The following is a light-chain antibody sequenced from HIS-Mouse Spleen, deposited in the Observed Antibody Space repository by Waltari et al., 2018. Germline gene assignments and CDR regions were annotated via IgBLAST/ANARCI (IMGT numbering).Light chain of an antibody. J-gene: IGLJ2*01. Sequence: SSELTQDPAVSVALGQTVRITCQGDRLRSYYASWYQQKPGQAPVLVIYGKNNRPSGIPDRCSGSSSGNTASLTITGAQAEDEADYYCNSRDSSGNHVVFGGGTKLTVL. CDR3: NSRDSSGNHVV. CDR1: RLRSYY. CDR2: GKN. V-gene: IGLV3-19*01.